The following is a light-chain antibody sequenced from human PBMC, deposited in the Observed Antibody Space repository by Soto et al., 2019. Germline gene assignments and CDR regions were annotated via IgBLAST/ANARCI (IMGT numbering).Light chain of an antibody. Sequence: QLTQSPSSLSASVGDRVTITCRASQDVSRYFAWYQQKAGNAPQLLIYGASTLQSGVPSRFSGFGSGTEFTLTISSLQPEDFATYHCQQLQRTPFTFGHGTKVDV. V-gene: IGKV1-9*01. CDR3: QQLQRTPFT. CDR2: GAS. CDR1: QDVSRY. J-gene: IGKJ3*01.